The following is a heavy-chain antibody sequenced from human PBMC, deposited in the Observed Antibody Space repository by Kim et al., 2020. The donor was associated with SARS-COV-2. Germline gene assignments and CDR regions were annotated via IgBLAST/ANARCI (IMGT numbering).Heavy chain of an antibody. J-gene: IGHJ6*02. CDR3: AANGGGSYYYYGMDV. D-gene: IGHD1-26*01. V-gene: IGHV1-69*02. Sequence: QKFQGRVTITADKSTSTAYMELSSLRSEDTAVYYCAANGGGSYYYYGMDVWGQGTTVTVSS.